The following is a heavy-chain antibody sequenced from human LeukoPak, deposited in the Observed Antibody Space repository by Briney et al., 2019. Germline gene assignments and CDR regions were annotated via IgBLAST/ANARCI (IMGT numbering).Heavy chain of an antibody. V-gene: IGHV5-51*01. Sequence: GESLKISCKGSGYSFTSYWIGWVRQMPGKGLEWMGIIYPGDSDTRYSPSFQGQVTISADKSTSTAYLQWSSLKASDTAMYYCARLTLGPYYDSHPSGYYFDYWGQGTLVTVSS. CDR1: GYSFTSYW. D-gene: IGHD3-22*01. CDR2: IYPGDSDT. J-gene: IGHJ4*02. CDR3: ARLTLGPYYDSHPSGYYFDY.